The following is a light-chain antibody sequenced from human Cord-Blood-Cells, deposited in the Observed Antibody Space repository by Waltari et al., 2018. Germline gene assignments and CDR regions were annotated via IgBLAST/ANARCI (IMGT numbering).Light chain of an antibody. CDR3: QQYYSTPIT. Sequence: DIQMTQSPSSLSASVGDRVTITCRASQGISNSLAWYQQKPVKAPKLLLYAASRLESGVPSRFSGSGSGTDYTLTISSLQPEDFATYYCQQYYSTPITFGQGTRLEIK. J-gene: IGKJ5*01. V-gene: IGKV1-NL1*01. CDR2: AAS. CDR1: QGISNS.